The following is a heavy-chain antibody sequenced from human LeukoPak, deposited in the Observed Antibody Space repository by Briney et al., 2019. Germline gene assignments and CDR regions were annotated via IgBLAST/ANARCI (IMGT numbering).Heavy chain of an antibody. J-gene: IGHJ4*02. CDR2: IYYGGST. CDR3: ARVWGNDSSGYAIDY. CDR1: GGSISSSSYY. Sequence: SETLSLTCTVSGGSISSSSYYWGWLRQPPGTGLEWIGTIYYGGSTYYNPSLKSRVTISVDTSKNQFSLKLSSVTAADTAVYYCARVWGNDSSGYAIDYWGQGTLVTVSS. D-gene: IGHD3-22*01. V-gene: IGHV4-39*01.